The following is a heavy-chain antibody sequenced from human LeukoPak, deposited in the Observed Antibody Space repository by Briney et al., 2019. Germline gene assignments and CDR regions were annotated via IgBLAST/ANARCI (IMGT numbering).Heavy chain of an antibody. D-gene: IGHD1-26*01. V-gene: IGHV4-59*08. CDR1: GGSISSYY. CDR3: ARQGPSGSYDY. CDR2: IYYSGST. J-gene: IGHJ4*02. Sequence: KASETLSLTCTVSGGSISSYYWSWIRQPPGKGLEWIGYIYYSGSTNYNPSLKSRVTISVDTSQNQFSLKLSSVTAADTAVYYCARQGPSGSYDYWGQGTLVTVSS.